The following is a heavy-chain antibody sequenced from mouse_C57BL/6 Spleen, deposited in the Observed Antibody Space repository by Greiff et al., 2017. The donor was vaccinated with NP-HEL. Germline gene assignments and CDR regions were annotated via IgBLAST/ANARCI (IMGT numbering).Heavy chain of an antibody. CDR3: VMGSYYGSSPWYFDV. Sequence: VQLQQPGAELVKPGASVKLSCKASGYTFTSYWMQWVKQRPGQGLEWIGEIDPSDSYTNYNQKFKGKATLTVDTSSSTAYMQLSSLTSEDSAVYYCVMGSYYGSSPWYFDVWGTGTTVTVSS. CDR1: GYTFTSYW. V-gene: IGHV1-50*01. CDR2: IDPSDSYT. D-gene: IGHD1-1*01. J-gene: IGHJ1*03.